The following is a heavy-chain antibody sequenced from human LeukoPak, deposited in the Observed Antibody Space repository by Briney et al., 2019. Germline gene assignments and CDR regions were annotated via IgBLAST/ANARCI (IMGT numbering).Heavy chain of an antibody. Sequence: GGSLRLSCAASGLTFTNAWMSWVRQAPGKGLEWVGRIKSKTDGGTPDYAAPVKGRFTISRDDSKNTLYLQMNSLKTEDTAVYYCTGVSRSSWYDYSGQGTLVTVSS. CDR1: GLTFTNAW. D-gene: IGHD6-13*01. V-gene: IGHV3-15*01. CDR2: IKSKTDGGTP. J-gene: IGHJ4*02. CDR3: TGVSRSSWYDY.